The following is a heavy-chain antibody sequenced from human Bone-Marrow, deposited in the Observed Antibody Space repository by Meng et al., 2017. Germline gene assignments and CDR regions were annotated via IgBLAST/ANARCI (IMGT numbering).Heavy chain of an antibody. V-gene: IGHV1-8*01. J-gene: IGHJ4*02. CDR3: ARDEDISAAGKLFGDY. D-gene: IGHD6-25*01. CDR2: LNPRTGNT. Sequence: QVQLVQYGDDVKKPVAAVSVTCKASGYIFTNYDLNLVRQAAGRGPEWMGWLNPRTGNTGYAQKFQGRVTLTRDTSRSTAYMELSSLTSDDTAIYYCARDEDISAAGKLFGDYWGQGTLVTVSS. CDR1: GYIFTNYD.